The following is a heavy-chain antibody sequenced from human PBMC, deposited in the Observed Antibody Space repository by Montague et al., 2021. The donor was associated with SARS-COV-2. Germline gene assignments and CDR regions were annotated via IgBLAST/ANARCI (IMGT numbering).Heavy chain of an antibody. CDR2: ISLSGGST. V-gene: IGHV3-23*01. Sequence: SLRLSCAASGFTFSTFAMSLVRQAPGKGLEWVSAISLSGGSTYYSDSVKVRFTISRDDSKNTLFLQMNSLRAEDTAVYYCAKGGVAVVAATDLDYWGQGTLVTVSS. D-gene: IGHD2-15*01. CDR3: AKGGVAVVAATDLDY. CDR1: GFTFSTFA. J-gene: IGHJ4*02.